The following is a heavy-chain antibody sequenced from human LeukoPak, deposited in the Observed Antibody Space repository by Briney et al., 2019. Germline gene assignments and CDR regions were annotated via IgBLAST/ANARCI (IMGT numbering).Heavy chain of an antibody. CDR3: ASRKQQLVRSGHSFDY. CDR1: GYTFTGYY. D-gene: IGHD6-13*01. CDR2: INPNSGGT. Sequence: EASVEVSFKASGYTFTGYYMNWVRQAPGQGLEWMGWINPNSGGTNYAQKFQGRVTMTGDTSISTAYMELSSLRSDDTAVYYCASRKQQLVRSGHSFDYWGQGTLVTVSS. V-gene: IGHV1-2*02. J-gene: IGHJ4*02.